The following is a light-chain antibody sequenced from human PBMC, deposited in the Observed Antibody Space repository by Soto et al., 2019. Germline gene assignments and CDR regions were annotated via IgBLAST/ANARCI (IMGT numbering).Light chain of an antibody. CDR3: SSYTSSSTRV. V-gene: IGLV2-14*01. CDR1: SSDVGYYIF. J-gene: IGLJ1*01. Sequence: QSALTQPASVSGSPGQSITISCTGSSSDVGYYIFVSWYQQHPGKAPKLMIYEVSNRPSGVSNRFSGSKSGNTASLTISGLQAEDEADYYCSSYTSSSTRVFGTGTKVTVL. CDR2: EVS.